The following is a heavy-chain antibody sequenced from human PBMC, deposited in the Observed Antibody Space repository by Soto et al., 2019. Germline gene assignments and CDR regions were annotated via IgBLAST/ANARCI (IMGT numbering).Heavy chain of an antibody. Sequence: EVQLLESGGGLVQPGGSLRLSCAASGFTFSSYAMSWVRQAPGKGLEWVSGISGSGDSTYYADSVKGRFTISRDNSKNTLDLQRNSLRAEETAVYYCAKGVQGLAVAGTGYFQHWGQGSLVSVS. CDR2: ISGSGDST. J-gene: IGHJ1*01. CDR1: GFTFSSYA. V-gene: IGHV3-23*01. CDR3: AKGVQGLAVAGTGYFQH. D-gene: IGHD6-19*01.